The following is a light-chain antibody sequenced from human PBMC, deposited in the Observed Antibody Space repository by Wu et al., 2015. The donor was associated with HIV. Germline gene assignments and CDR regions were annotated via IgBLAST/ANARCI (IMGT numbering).Light chain of an antibody. CDR2: GTS. J-gene: IGKJ4*01. V-gene: IGKV3D-20*02. CDR1: QSVSRNY. Sequence: EIVLTQSPGTLSLSPGERATLSCRASQSVSRNYLAWYQQKPGQAPRLLISGTSNRATGIPDRFSGSGSGTDFTLTISSLEPEDFAVYYCQQRINWPVTFGGGTKVEIK. CDR3: QQRINWPVT.